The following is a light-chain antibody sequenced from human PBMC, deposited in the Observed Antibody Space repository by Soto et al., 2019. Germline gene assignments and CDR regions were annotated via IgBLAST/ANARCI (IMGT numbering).Light chain of an antibody. CDR3: QHYSSYST. CDR2: KAS. V-gene: IGKV1-5*03. Sequence: DIQMTQSPSTLSASVGDRVTITCRASQSISSWLAWYQQKPGKAPKLLIYKASTLESGVTSRFSGSGSGTEFTLTISSLQPDDLATYYCQHYSSYSTFGQGTKLEIK. CDR1: QSISSW. J-gene: IGKJ2*01.